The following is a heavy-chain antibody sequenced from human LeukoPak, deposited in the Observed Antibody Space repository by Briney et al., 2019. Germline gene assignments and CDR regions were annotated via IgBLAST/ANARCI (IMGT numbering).Heavy chain of an antibody. V-gene: IGHV1-46*01. J-gene: IGHJ4*02. Sequence: PSVKVSCKASGYSFISYKMHWVRQAPGQGLERMGIINPSGGGTNYAQKFRGRVTMTSDTSTGTVYMELSGLRSEDTAVYHCARDNTRWSFDYWGQGILVTVSS. CDR2: INPSGGGT. D-gene: IGHD2-15*01. CDR3: ARDNTRWSFDY. CDR1: GYSFISYK.